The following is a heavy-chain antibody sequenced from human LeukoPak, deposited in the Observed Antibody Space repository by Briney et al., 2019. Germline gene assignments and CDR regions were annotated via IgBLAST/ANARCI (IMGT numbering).Heavy chain of an antibody. J-gene: IGHJ4*02. CDR1: GFTFNRYN. CDR3: AKSSGYYFGNSDY. CDR2: ISGSGGST. D-gene: IGHD3-22*01. Sequence: GGSLRLSCAASGFTFNRYNMNWVRRAPGKGLEWVSAISGSGGSTYYADSVKGRFTISRDNSKNTLYLQMNSLRAEDTAVYYCAKSSGYYFGNSDYWGQGTLVTVSS. V-gene: IGHV3-23*01.